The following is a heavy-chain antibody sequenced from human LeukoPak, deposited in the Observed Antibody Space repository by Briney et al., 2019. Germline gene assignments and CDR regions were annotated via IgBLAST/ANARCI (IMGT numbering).Heavy chain of an antibody. J-gene: IGHJ4*02. V-gene: IGHV1-2*02. CDR2: INPNSGGT. D-gene: IGHD3-10*01. CDR1: GYTFTGYY. Sequence: ASVKVSCKASGYTFTGYYMHWVRQAPGQGLEWMGWINPNSGGTNYAQKFQGRVTMTRDTSISTAYMELSRLRSDDTALDSCARDYYGSGSYDYWGQGSLVTVSS. CDR3: ARDYYGSGSYDY.